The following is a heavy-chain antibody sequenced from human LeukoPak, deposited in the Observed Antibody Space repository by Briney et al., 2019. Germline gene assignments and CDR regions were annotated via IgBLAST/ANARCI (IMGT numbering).Heavy chain of an antibody. CDR2: ITTSGSYM. Sequence: GGSLRLSCAASGFTFSNYWMAWVRQAPGKGLEYVASITTSGSYMFYADSVKGRFTISRDNAKNSLYLQMNSLRVDDTAVYYCARETIAERSSLDYWGQGTLVTVSS. CDR1: GFTFSNYW. J-gene: IGHJ4*02. D-gene: IGHD6-13*01. CDR3: ARETIAERSSLDY. V-gene: IGHV3-21*01.